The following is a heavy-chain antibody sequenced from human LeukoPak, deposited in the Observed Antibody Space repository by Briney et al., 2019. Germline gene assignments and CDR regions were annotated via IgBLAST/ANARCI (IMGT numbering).Heavy chain of an antibody. V-gene: IGHV3-33*06. D-gene: IGHD6-19*01. Sequence: GRSLRLSCAASGFTFSSYGMHWVRQAPGKGLEGVAVIWYDGSNKYYADSVKGRFTISRDNSKNTLYLQMNSLRAEDTAVYYCAKDLHFLSSGWYAFDYWGQGTLVTVSS. CDR1: GFTFSSYG. J-gene: IGHJ4*02. CDR2: IWYDGSNK. CDR3: AKDLHFLSSGWYAFDY.